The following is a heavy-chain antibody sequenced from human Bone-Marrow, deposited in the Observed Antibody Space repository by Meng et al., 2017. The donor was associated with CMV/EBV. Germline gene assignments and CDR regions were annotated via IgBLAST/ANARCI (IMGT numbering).Heavy chain of an antibody. D-gene: IGHD2-21*02. CDR1: GYTFTTYY. CDR3: ARDRGLVTGIPHH. J-gene: IGHJ1*01. Sequence: ASVKVSCKASGYTFTTYYIHWVRQTPGQGLEWMGKINPSDGSTVYAQRFMGRVTMTTDTSTSTVYMELSSLRSEDTAVYYCARDRGLVTGIPHHWGQGTLVTVSS. V-gene: IGHV1-46*01. CDR2: INPSDGST.